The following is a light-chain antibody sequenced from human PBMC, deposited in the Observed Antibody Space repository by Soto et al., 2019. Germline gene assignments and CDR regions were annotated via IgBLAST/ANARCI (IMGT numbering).Light chain of an antibody. CDR2: EDS. CDR3: GTWDSSLSAGV. V-gene: IGLV2-23*01. CDR1: SSDVGSYNL. J-gene: IGLJ2*01. Sequence: QSVLTQPASVSGSPGQSLTISCTGTSSDVGSYNLVSWYQHHPGKAPKFIIYEDSKRPSGVSDRFSGSKSGNTASLTISGLQTGDEADYYCGTWDSSLSAGVFGGGTKLTVL.